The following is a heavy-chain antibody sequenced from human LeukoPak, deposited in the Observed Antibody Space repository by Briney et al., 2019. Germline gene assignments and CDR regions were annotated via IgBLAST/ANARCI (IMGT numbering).Heavy chain of an antibody. V-gene: IGHV4-59*01. CDR3: ARVSGYYDSSGYYNYYGMDV. J-gene: IGHJ6*02. Sequence: SETLSLTCTVSGGSISSYYWSWIRQPPGKGLEWIGYIYYSGSTNYNPSLKSRVTISVDTSRNQFSLKLSSVTAADTAVYYCARVSGYYDSSGYYNYYGMDVRGQGTTVTVSS. D-gene: IGHD3-22*01. CDR2: IYYSGST. CDR1: GGSISSYY.